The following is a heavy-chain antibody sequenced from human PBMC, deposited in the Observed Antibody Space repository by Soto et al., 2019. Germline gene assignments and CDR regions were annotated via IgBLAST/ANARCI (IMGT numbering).Heavy chain of an antibody. CDR3: ATHYYDSSGYWYYFDY. Sequence: GGSLRLSCAASGFTFSSYGMHWVRQAPGKGLEWVAVIWYDGSNKYYADSVKGRFTISRDNSKNTLYLQMNSLRAEDTAVYYCATHYYDSSGYWYYFDYWGQGTLVTVSS. V-gene: IGHV3-33*01. J-gene: IGHJ4*02. CDR2: IWYDGSNK. CDR1: GFTFSSYG. D-gene: IGHD3-22*01.